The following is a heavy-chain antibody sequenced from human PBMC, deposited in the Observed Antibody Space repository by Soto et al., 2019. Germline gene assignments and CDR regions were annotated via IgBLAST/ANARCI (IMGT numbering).Heavy chain of an antibody. D-gene: IGHD2-15*01. CDR2: VSIGGST. CDR3: AKRRGAGGHFDY. Sequence: WGSLGISCAASVFTFSIYAMGWVRQGPGKGLEWVAVVSIGGSTHYADSVRGRFTISRDNSKNTLSLQMNSLTAEDTAVYFCAKRRGAGGHFDYWGQGAMVTVSS. V-gene: IGHV3-23*01. J-gene: IGHJ4*02. CDR1: VFTFSIYA.